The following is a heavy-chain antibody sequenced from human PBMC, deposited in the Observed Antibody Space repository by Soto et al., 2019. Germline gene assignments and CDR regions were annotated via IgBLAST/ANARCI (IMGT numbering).Heavy chain of an antibody. CDR1: GFSINSGGF. Sequence: SETLSLTCAVSGFSINSGGFWGWIRQPPGKGLEWIGSVFHSGTAYYNPSLKSRVITSVDTSKNQFSLDLNSVTAADTAVYFCARDPHYYYNNRDYVEYWGRGILVTVSS. J-gene: IGHJ4*02. CDR2: VFHSGTA. V-gene: IGHV4-38-2*02. D-gene: IGHD3-22*01. CDR3: ARDPHYYYNNRDYVEY.